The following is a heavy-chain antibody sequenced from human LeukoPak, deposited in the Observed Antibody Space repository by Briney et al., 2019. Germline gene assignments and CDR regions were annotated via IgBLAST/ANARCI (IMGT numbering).Heavy chain of an antibody. D-gene: IGHD3-22*01. J-gene: IGHJ4*02. CDR1: GFTFSSYG. CDR3: AKLGPYYYDSSGPGY. V-gene: IGHV3-30*18. Sequence: PGGSLRLSCAASGFTFSSYGMHWVRQAPGKGLEWVAVTSYDGSNKYYADSVKGRFTISRDNSKNTLYLQMNSLRAEDTAVYYCAKLGPYYYDSSGPGYWGQGTLVTVSS. CDR2: TSYDGSNK.